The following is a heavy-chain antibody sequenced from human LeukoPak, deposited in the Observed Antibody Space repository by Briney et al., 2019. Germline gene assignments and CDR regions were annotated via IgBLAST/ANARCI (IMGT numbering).Heavy chain of an antibody. V-gene: IGHV4-39*01. CDR3: ARLRWESSWHDFDY. CDR2: IYYSGST. J-gene: IGHJ4*02. Sequence: SETLSLTCTVSGGSISSSSYYWGWLRQPPGTGLEWIGSIYYSGSTYYNPSLKSRVTISVDTSKNQFSLKLSSVTAADTAVYYCARLRWESSWHDFDYWGQGTLVTVSS. D-gene: IGHD6-13*01. CDR1: GGSISSSSYY.